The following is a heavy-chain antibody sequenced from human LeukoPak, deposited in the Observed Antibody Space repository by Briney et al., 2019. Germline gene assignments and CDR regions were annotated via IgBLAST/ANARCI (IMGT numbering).Heavy chain of an antibody. V-gene: IGHV1-18*01. Sequence: ASVKVSCKASGYTFTSYGISWVRQAPGQGLEWMGWISAYNGNTNYAQKLQGRVTMTTDTSTSTAYMELRSLRSDDTVVYYCARDNEGVYYYDSSGYFDYWGQGTLVTVSS. D-gene: IGHD3-22*01. CDR1: GYTFTSYG. CDR2: ISAYNGNT. CDR3: ARDNEGVYYYDSSGYFDY. J-gene: IGHJ4*02.